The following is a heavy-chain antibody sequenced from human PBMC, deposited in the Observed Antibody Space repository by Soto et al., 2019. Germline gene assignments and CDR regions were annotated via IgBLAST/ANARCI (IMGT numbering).Heavy chain of an antibody. J-gene: IGHJ4*02. CDR1: GGTFSTYA. D-gene: IGHD5-18*01. V-gene: IGHV1-69*05. CDR2: IIPMFGTA. Sequence: QVQLVQSGAEVKKPDSSVKVSCKAPGGTFSTYAISWVRQAPGQGLEWMGGIIPMFGTANYAQRFQDRVTXTXXESTNTVYMELSSLRSEDTAVYFCASGIQLWLRRINNGYSGWGQGTLVTVSS. CDR3: ASGIQLWLRRINNGYSG.